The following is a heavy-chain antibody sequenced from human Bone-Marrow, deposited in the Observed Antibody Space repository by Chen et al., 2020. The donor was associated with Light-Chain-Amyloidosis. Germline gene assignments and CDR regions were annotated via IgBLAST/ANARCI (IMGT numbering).Heavy chain of an antibody. D-gene: IGHD5-12*01. CDR1: GYTFSNFA. CDR2: ISGAGGAT. CDR3: ARCLQSGYSGYDLDS. Sequence: EVQLLESGGGLVQPGGSLRLSCVASGYTFSNFAMGWVRQAPGKGLDWVSDISGAGGATFYAESVRGRFTISRDDSKNTLYLEMHSLRADDTAVYFCARCLQSGYSGYDLDSWGQGALVTVSS. J-gene: IGHJ4*02. V-gene: IGHV3-23*01.